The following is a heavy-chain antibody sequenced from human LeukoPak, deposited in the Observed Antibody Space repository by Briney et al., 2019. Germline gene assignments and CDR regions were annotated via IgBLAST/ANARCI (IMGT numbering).Heavy chain of an antibody. CDR2: ISSSSSTI. J-gene: IGHJ4*02. V-gene: IGHV3-48*01. CDR3: AREEVATIIDY. D-gene: IGHD5-12*01. CDR1: GFTFSSYS. Sequence: GGSLRLSCAASGFTFSSYSMNWVLQAPGKGLEWVSYISSSSSTIYYADSVKGRFTISRDNAKSSLYLQMNSLRAEDTAVYYCAREEVATIIDYWGQGTLVTVSS.